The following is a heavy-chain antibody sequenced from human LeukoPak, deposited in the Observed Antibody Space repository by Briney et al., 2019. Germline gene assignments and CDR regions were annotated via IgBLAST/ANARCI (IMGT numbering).Heavy chain of an antibody. CDR2: ISGGGGST. Sequence: GGSLRLSCAASGFTFSNYAMSWVRQAPGKGLEWVSAISGGGGSTYYADSVRGQFTVSRDNSRNTLYLQMNNLRAEDTAVYYCAKVPISSGWPNFDYWGQGTLVTVSS. J-gene: IGHJ4*02. CDR1: GFTFSNYA. CDR3: AKVPISSGWPNFDY. D-gene: IGHD6-19*01. V-gene: IGHV3-23*01.